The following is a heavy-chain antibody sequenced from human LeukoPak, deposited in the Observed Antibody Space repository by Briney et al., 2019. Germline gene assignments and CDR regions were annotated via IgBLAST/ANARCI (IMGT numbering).Heavy chain of an antibody. V-gene: IGHV3-21*01. J-gene: IGHJ4*02. Sequence: GGSLRLSCAASGFTFSSYSMNWVRQAPGKGLEWVSSISGSSSYIYYADSVKGRFTISRDNAKNSLYLQMNSLRAEDTAVYYCARAPWYYDSSGAIDWGQGTLVTASS. CDR3: ARAPWYYDSSGAID. CDR2: ISGSSSYI. CDR1: GFTFSSYS. D-gene: IGHD3-22*01.